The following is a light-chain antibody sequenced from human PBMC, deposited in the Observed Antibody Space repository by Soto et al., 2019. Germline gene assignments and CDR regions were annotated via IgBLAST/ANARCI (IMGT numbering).Light chain of an antibody. V-gene: IGLV1-47*01. J-gene: IGLJ3*02. Sequence: QSVLTQPPSASGTPGQRVTISCSGSSSNIGSNYVYWYQQLPGTAPKLLIYMNNQRPSGVPDRFSGSKSGTSASLAISGLRSEDEADYYCAAWDDSLSGPGVFGGGTKVTVL. CDR1: SSNIGSNY. CDR3: AAWDDSLSGPGV. CDR2: MNN.